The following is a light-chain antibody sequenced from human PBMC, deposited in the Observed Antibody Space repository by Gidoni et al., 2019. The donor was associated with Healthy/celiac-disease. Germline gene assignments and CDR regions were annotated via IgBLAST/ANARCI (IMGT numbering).Light chain of an antibody. CDR3: QQYGSSPVGG. V-gene: IGKV3-20*01. J-gene: IGKJ2*03. CDR1: QSVSSSY. CDR2: GAS. Sequence: EIVLTQSPGTLSLSPGERATLSCRASQSVSSSYLAWYQQKPGQAPRLLIYGASSRATGIPDRFSGSGSGTDFTLTISRLEPEDFAVYYCQQYGSSPVGGFGQGTKLEIK.